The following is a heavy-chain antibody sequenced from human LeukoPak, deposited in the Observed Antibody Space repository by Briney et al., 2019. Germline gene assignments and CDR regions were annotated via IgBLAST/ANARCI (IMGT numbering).Heavy chain of an antibody. Sequence: GGSLTLSCAASGYTFSDFSVNWVRQAPGKGLEWVSSISVRSNYRYYADSVRGRFTISRDDARDSLFLQMNSLRAEDTAVYFCVRLRRNSDRSGYYYYYDYWGQGTLVTVSS. CDR2: ISVRSNYR. J-gene: IGHJ4*02. CDR1: GYTFSDFS. V-gene: IGHV3-21*01. D-gene: IGHD3-22*01. CDR3: VRLRRNSDRSGYYYYYDY.